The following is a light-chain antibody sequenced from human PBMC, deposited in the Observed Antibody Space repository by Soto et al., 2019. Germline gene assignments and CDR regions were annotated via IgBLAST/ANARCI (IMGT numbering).Light chain of an antibody. CDR1: QAMSTC. CDR2: SAS. J-gene: IGKJ4*01. V-gene: IGKV1-9*01. CDR3: QQLNGYQLA. Sequence: DIQLTQSPSFLSAFVGDTVTITCRASQAMSTCLAWYQQKPGKVPKLLIRSASTLQSGVPPRFSGGGSVTEFTLTISTVQPDDSGIYYCQQLNGYQLAFGGGTNVEIK.